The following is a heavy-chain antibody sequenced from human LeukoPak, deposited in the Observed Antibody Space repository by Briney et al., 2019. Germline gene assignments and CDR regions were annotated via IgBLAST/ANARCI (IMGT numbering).Heavy chain of an antibody. J-gene: IGHJ4*02. V-gene: IGHV3-72*01. D-gene: IGHD3-10*01. CDR2: TRNKANSYTT. CDR3: ARVLLVRGPKDY. CDR1: GFTFSDHY. Sequence: GSLRLSCAASGFTFSDHYMDWVRQAPGKGLEWVGRTRNKANSYTTEYAASVKGRFTISRDDSKNSLYLQMNSLKTEDTAVYYCARVLLVRGPKDYWGQGTLVTVSS.